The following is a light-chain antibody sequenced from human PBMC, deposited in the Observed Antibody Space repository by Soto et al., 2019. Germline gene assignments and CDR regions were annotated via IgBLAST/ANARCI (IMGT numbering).Light chain of an antibody. Sequence: DIQMTQSPSSLSASVEDRVIITCRASQSISNHLNWYQQKPGKAPKLLIFAASSLQSGVPSRFSGSRSGPDFTLTISSLQPEDFATYYCQQLNSYPFTFGPGTKVDIK. CDR1: QSISNH. CDR2: AAS. J-gene: IGKJ3*01. V-gene: IGKV1-39*01. CDR3: QQLNSYPFT.